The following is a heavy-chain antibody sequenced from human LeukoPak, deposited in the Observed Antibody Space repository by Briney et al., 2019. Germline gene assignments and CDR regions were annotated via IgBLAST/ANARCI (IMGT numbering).Heavy chain of an antibody. CDR3: TTVDYDSSGYKDY. D-gene: IGHD3-22*01. Sequence: GGSLRLSCAAPGFTFSNAWMSWVRQAPGKGLEWVGRIKSKTDGGTTDYAAPVKGRFTISRDDSKNTLYLQVNSLKTEDTAVYYCTTVDYDSSGYKDYWGQGTLVIVSS. V-gene: IGHV3-15*01. CDR2: IKSKTDGGTT. J-gene: IGHJ4*02. CDR1: GFTFSNAW.